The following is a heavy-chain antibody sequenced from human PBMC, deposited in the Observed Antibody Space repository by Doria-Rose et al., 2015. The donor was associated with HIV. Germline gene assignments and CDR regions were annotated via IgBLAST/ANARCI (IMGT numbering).Heavy chain of an antibody. D-gene: IGHD6-13*01. V-gene: IGHV2-26*01. CDR1: GVSLSSPGMG. CDR2: ILSDDER. CDR3: ARIKSSRWYHKYYFDF. Sequence: QVTLKESGPVLVKPTETLTLTCTVSGVSLSSPGMGVSWIRQPPGKALEWLANILSDDERSYKTSLKSRLTVFRGTSKSQVVLTMTDMDPVDTATYYCARIKSSRWYHKYYFDFWGQGTLVIVSA. J-gene: IGHJ4*02.